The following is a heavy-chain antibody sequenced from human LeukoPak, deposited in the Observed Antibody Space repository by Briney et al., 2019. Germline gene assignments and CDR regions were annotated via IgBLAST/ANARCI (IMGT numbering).Heavy chain of an antibody. D-gene: IGHD3-22*01. Sequence: PGGSLRLSCAASGFTVSSNYMSWVRQAPGKGLEWVSVIYSGGSTYYADSVKGRFTISRDNSKNTLYLQMNSLRAEDTAVYYCASRDYYDSSGYYPHWGQGTLVTVSS. V-gene: IGHV3-53*01. J-gene: IGHJ1*01. CDR1: GFTVSSNY. CDR2: IYSGGST. CDR3: ASRDYYDSSGYYPH.